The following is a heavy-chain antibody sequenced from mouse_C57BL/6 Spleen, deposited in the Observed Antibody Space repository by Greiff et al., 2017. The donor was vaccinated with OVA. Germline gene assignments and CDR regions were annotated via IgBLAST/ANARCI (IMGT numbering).Heavy chain of an antibody. CDR1: GYSFTGYY. J-gene: IGHJ2*01. V-gene: IGHV1-42*01. CDR2: INPSTGGT. CDR3: ARSTGYYGSSYDY. D-gene: IGHD1-1*01. Sequence: VQLKESGPELVKPGASVKISCKASGYSFTGYYMNWVKQSPEKSLEWIGEINPSTGGTTYNQKFKAKATLTVDKSSSTAYMQLKSLTSEDSAVYYCARSTGYYGSSYDYWGQGTTLTVSS.